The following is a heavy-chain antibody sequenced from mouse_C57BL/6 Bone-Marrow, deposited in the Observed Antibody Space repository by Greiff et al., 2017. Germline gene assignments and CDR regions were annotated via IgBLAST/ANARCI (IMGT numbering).Heavy chain of an antibody. D-gene: IGHD2-4*01. CDR1: GFNIKDDY. J-gene: IGHJ2*01. V-gene: IGHV14-4*01. Sequence: EVQLQESGAELVRPGASVKLSCTASGFNIKDDYMHWVKQRPEQGLEWIGWIDPENGDTEYASKFQGKAPITADTSSNTAYLQLSSLTSEDTAVYYCTKWGDYGFDYWGQGTTLTVSS. CDR3: TKWGDYGFDY. CDR2: IDPENGDT.